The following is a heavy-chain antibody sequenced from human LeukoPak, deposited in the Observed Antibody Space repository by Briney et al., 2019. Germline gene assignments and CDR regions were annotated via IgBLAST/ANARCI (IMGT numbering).Heavy chain of an antibody. J-gene: IGHJ2*01. Sequence: SQTLSLTCAISGDSVSNNNAAWSWIRQSPSRGLEWPGRTYYRSKWYNEYAVSVKSRITINPDTSKNQFSLHLNSVTPEDTAVYYCARTYYYGSGSYRGWYFDLWGRGTLVTVSS. CDR2: TYYRSKWYN. CDR1: GDSVSNNNAA. D-gene: IGHD3-10*01. CDR3: ARTYYYGSGSYRGWYFDL. V-gene: IGHV6-1*01.